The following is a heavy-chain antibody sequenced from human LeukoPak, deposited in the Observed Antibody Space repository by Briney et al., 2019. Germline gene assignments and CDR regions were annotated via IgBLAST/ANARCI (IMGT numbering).Heavy chain of an antibody. Sequence: SETLSLTCTVSGGSISSSSYYWGWIRQPPGKGLEWIASMYYSGSTNYNPSLKSRVTISVDTSKNQFSLKLSSVTAADTAVYYCARLSLTMVRGVIRANWFDPWGQGTLVTVSS. J-gene: IGHJ5*02. CDR2: MYYSGST. V-gene: IGHV4-39*07. CDR1: GGSISSSSYY. CDR3: ARLSLTMVRGVIRANWFDP. D-gene: IGHD3-10*01.